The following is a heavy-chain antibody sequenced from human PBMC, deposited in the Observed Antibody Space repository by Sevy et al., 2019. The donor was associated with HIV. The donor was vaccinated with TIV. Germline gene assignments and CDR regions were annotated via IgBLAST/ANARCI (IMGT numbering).Heavy chain of an antibody. CDR2: ISGSGGST. D-gene: IGHD3-22*01. V-gene: IGHV3-23*01. CDR1: GFTFSSYA. CDR3: AKGESGYYLNWFDP. Sequence: GGSLRLSCAASGFTFSSYAMSWVHQAPGKGLEWVSAISGSGGSTYYADSVKGRFTISRDNSKNTLYLQMNSLRAEDTAVYYCAKGESGYYLNWFDPWGQGTLVTVSS. J-gene: IGHJ5*02.